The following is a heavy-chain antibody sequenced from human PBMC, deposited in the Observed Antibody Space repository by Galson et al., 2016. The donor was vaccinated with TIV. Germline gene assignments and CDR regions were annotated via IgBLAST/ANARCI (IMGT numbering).Heavy chain of an antibody. D-gene: IGHD3-10*01. V-gene: IGHV2-70*11. CDR1: GFSLNTDGLC. Sequence: PALVKPTQTVTLTCTFSGFSLNTDGLCVNWIRQPPGKALEWLARIDWDDDKYYSPFLKTRLIISKDTSKNQVVLTLTDMDPVDTATYYCARTPDYYGTSHSHFDHWGQGTLVTVSS. CDR2: IDWDDDK. J-gene: IGHJ4*02. CDR3: ARTPDYYGTSHSHFDH.